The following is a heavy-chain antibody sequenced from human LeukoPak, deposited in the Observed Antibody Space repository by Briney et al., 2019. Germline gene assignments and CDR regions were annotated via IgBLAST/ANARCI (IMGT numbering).Heavy chain of an antibody. V-gene: IGHV1-69*13. CDR3: ARVERYYDFWSGYYTRWFDP. CDR2: IIPIFGTA. CDR1: GGTFSSYA. Sequence: SVKVSCKASGGTFSSYAISWVRQAPGQGLEWMGGIIPIFGTANYAQKFQGRVTITADESTSTAYMELSSLRSKDTAVYYCARVERYYDFWSGYYTRWFDPWGQGTLVTVSS. D-gene: IGHD3-3*01. J-gene: IGHJ5*02.